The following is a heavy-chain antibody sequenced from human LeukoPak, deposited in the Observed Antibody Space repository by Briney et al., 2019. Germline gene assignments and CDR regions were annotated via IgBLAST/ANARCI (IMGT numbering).Heavy chain of an antibody. CDR2: INHSGST. Sequence: SETLSLTCAVYGGSFNGYYWSWIRQPPGKGLEWIGEINHSGSTNYNPSLKSRVTISVDTSKNQFSLKLSSVTAADTAVYYCARGLGSSLWGQGTLVTVSS. CDR1: GGSFNGYY. V-gene: IGHV4-34*01. CDR3: ARGLGSSL. D-gene: IGHD6-13*01. J-gene: IGHJ4*02.